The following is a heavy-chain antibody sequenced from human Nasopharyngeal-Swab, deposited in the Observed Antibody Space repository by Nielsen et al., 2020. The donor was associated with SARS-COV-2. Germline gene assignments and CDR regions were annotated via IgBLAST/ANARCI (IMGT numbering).Heavy chain of an antibody. J-gene: IGHJ4*02. CDR1: GFTLSDYY. CDR3: ARASTYYYDSSGLY. D-gene: IGHD3-22*01. Sequence: GGSLRLSCAASGFTLSDYYMSWIRQAPGKGLEWVSYISSSGSTIYYADSVKGRFTISRDNAKNSLYLQMNSLRAEDTAVYYCARASTYYYDSSGLYWGQGTLVTVSS. CDR2: ISSSGSTI. V-gene: IGHV3-11*04.